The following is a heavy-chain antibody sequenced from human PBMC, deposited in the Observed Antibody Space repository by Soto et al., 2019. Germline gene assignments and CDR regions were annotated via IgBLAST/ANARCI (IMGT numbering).Heavy chain of an antibody. CDR2: IYYSGST. CDR1: GGSISRGDYY. Sequence: SETLSLTCTVSGGSISRGDYYWSWIRQPPGKGLEWIGYIYYSGSTYYNPSLKSRVTISVDTSKNQFSLKLSSVTAADTAVYYCARAYGGYADYWGQGALVTAPQ. V-gene: IGHV4-30-4*01. CDR3: ARAYGGYADY. J-gene: IGHJ4*02. D-gene: IGHD5-12*01.